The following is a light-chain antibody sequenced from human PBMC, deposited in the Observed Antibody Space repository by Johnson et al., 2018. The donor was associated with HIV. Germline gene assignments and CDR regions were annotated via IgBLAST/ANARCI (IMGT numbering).Light chain of an antibody. Sequence: QSVLTQPPSVSAAPGQKVTISCSGSSSNIGNNYVSWYQQLPGTAPKLLIYENNKRPSGIPDRFSGSKSGTSATLGITGLQTGDEADYYCGRWDDSLLTYVFGTGTKVTVL. CDR3: GRWDDSLLTYV. V-gene: IGLV1-51*02. J-gene: IGLJ1*01. CDR1: SSNIGNNY. CDR2: ENN.